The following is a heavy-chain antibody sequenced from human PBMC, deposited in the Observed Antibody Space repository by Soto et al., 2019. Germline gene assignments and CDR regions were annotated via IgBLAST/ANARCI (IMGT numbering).Heavy chain of an antibody. V-gene: IGHV4-39*01. CDR1: GGSITSSGSA. Sequence: QLQLQESGPGLVKPSETLSLTCNASGGSITSSGSAWGWIRQSPGKGLEWIGTIDYSGNIYYIPSLKSRITISVDTSKNQISLKLSSVTAADTAVYYCARHIHNQGFEYYFDSWGQGTLVTFSS. CDR3: ARHIHNQGFEYYFDS. D-gene: IGHD1-1*01. J-gene: IGHJ4*02. CDR2: IDYSGNI.